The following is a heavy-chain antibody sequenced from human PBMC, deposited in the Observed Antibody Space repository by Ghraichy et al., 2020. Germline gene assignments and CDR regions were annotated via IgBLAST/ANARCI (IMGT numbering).Heavy chain of an antibody. Sequence: LSLTCAASGFIFSSYGMHWVRQAPGKGLEWVAFIRYDGSNKYYADSVKGRFTISRDNSKNTLYLQMNSLRGEDTAVYYCAKGPPANGDYYFDYWGQGTLVTVSS. CDR1: GFIFSSYG. CDR2: IRYDGSNK. D-gene: IGHD4-17*01. CDR3: AKGPPANGDYYFDY. V-gene: IGHV3-30*02. J-gene: IGHJ4*02.